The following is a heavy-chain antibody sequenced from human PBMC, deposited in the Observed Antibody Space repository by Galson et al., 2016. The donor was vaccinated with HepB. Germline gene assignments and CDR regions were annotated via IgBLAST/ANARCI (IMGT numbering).Heavy chain of an antibody. D-gene: IGHD3-3*01. V-gene: IGHV1-24*01. CDR1: GYTLTELS. CDR2: FDPEDGET. Sequence: SVKVSCKVSGYTLTELSMHWVRQAPGKGLEWMGGFDPEDGETIYAQKFQGRVTMTEDTSTDTAYMELSSLGSEDTAVYYCATESWGYDDAFDIWGQGTMVTVSS. J-gene: IGHJ3*02. CDR3: ATESWGYDDAFDI.